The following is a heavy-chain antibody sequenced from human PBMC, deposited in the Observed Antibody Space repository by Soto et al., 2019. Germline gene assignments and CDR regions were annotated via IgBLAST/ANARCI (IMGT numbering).Heavy chain of an antibody. V-gene: IGHV3-23*01. CDR3: AKGPPNPSRSWYGY. CDR1: GFTFSSYA. CDR2: ISGSGGST. J-gene: IGHJ4*02. Sequence: GGSLRLSCAASGFTFSSYAMSWVRQAPGKGLEWVSAISGSGGSTYYADSVKGRFTISRDNSKNTLYLQVNSLRAEDTAVYYCAKGPPNPSRSWYGYWGQGTLVTVSS. D-gene: IGHD6-13*01.